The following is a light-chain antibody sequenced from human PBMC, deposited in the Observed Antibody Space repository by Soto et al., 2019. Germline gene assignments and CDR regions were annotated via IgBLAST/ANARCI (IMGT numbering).Light chain of an antibody. CDR3: HSYTSEPTGV. CDR2: EVS. J-gene: IGLJ1*01. V-gene: IGLV2-14*01. CDR1: SSDVGGYNY. Sequence: QSALTQPASVSGSPGQSITISCTGTSSDVGGYNYVSWYQQHPGKAPKLIIYEVSNRPSGVSNRFSGSKSGNTASLTISGLQAEDEADYYFHSYTSEPTGVFGTGTKLTVL.